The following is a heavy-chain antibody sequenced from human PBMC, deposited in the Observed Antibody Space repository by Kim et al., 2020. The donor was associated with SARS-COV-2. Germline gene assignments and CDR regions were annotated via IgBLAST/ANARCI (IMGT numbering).Heavy chain of an antibody. D-gene: IGHD6-19*01. J-gene: IGHJ4*02. Sequence: GGSLRLSCAASGFTFSSYAMHWVRQAPGKGLEWVAVIWYDGSNKYFADSVKGRFTISRDNSKNTLYLQMNSLRAEDTAVYYCAKSIAVASFDYWGQGTLVTVSS. CDR1: GFTFSSYA. CDR2: IWYDGSNK. V-gene: IGHV3-33*06. CDR3: AKSIAVASFDY.